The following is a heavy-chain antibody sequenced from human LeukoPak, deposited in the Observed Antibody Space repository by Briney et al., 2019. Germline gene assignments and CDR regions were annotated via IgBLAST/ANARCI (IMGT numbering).Heavy chain of an antibody. V-gene: IGHV1-18*04. Sequence: ASVKVSCKASGYTFSNYGIAWVRQAPGHGLEWMGWISGYSDNTKYAQRLQGRVTMTTDTSTSTAYIELRSLRSGDTAVYYCARDGYFDYWGQGTLVTVSS. CDR3: ARDGYFDY. CDR1: GYTFSNYG. J-gene: IGHJ4*02. CDR2: ISGYSDNT.